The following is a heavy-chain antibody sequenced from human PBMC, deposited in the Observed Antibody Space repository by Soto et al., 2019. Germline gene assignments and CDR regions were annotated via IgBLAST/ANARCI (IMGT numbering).Heavy chain of an antibody. Sequence: SETLSLTCAVYGGSFSGYYWSWIRQPPGKGLEWIGEINHSGSTNYNPSLKSRLTISVDTSKNQLSLRVRSVTAADTAVYYCARDWASHGLDVWGQGTTVTVSS. J-gene: IGHJ6*02. D-gene: IGHD3-16*01. CDR2: INHSGST. V-gene: IGHV4-34*01. CDR3: ARDWASHGLDV. CDR1: GGSFSGYY.